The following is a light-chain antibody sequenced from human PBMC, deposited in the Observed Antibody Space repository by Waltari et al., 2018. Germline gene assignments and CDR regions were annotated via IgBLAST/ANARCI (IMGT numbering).Light chain of an antibody. Sequence: QSALTQPASVSGSPGQSITISCTGTSSDVGGYNYVSWYQQHPGKAPKLMIYDVSKRPSGVSYRFSGSKSGNTASLTMSGLQIEDEADYYCSSYKATSSFYVFAAATKVTVL. V-gene: IGLV2-14*01. CDR1: SSDVGGYNY. J-gene: IGLJ1*01. CDR3: SSYKATSSFYV. CDR2: DVS.